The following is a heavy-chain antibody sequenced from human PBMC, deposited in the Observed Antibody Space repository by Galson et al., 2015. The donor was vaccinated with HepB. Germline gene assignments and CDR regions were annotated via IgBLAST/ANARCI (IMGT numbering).Heavy chain of an antibody. CDR3: ARGQNLIAARPNELGFDY. Sequence: SLRLSCAASGFTFSNYYMSWIRQAPGKGLEWVSYISSSGSTIYYADSVKGRFTISRDNAKNSLYLQMNSLRAEDTAVYYCARGQNLIAARPNELGFDYWGQGTLVTVSS. D-gene: IGHD6-6*01. CDR2: ISSSGSTI. J-gene: IGHJ4*02. V-gene: IGHV3-11*01. CDR1: GFTFSNYY.